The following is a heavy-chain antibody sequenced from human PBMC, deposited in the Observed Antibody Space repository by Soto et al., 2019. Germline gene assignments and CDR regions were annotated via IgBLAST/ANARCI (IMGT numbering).Heavy chain of an antibody. V-gene: IGHV4-31*03. CDR1: GGSISRGAYY. CDR3: ARSSTTFFYFDY. J-gene: IGHJ4*02. Sequence: SETLSLTCTVSGGSISRGAYYWNWIRQHPGKGLEWIAYIYYSGSSYYNPSLKSRLDISVDTSRNQFSLKLTSLTAADTAIYYCARSSTTFFYFDYWGQGALVTVSS. D-gene: IGHD2-2*01. CDR2: IYYSGSS.